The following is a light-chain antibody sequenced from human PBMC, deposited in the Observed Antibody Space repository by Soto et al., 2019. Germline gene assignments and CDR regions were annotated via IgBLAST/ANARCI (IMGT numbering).Light chain of an antibody. CDR2: DVT. CDR1: HSDVGAYNY. Sequence: QSALTQPASVSWSPGQSVTISCTGTHSDVGAYNYVAWYQHHAGKAPKLIIYDVTNRPSGVSHRFSGSKSGNTASLTISGLQAEDEADYYCTSYAVTSTVFGTGTKLTVL. V-gene: IGLV2-14*03. CDR3: TSYAVTSTV. J-gene: IGLJ1*01.